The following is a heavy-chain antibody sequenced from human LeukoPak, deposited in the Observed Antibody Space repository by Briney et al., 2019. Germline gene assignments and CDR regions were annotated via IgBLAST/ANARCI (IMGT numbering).Heavy chain of an antibody. Sequence: GGSLRLSCAASGFTFSSYSMNWVRQAPGKGLEWVSSISSSSSYIYYADSVKGRFTISRDNAKNSLYLQMNSLRAEDTAVYYCARDWGGVRCSSTSCYLSWGQGTLVPSPQ. CDR2: ISSSSSYI. CDR3: ARDWGGVRCSSTSCYLS. J-gene: IGHJ4*02. D-gene: IGHD2-2*01. CDR1: GFTFSSYS. V-gene: IGHV3-21*01.